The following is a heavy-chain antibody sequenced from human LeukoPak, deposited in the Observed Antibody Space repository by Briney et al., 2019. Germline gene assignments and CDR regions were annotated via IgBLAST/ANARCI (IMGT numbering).Heavy chain of an antibody. V-gene: IGHV1-69*04. D-gene: IGHD2-8*01. Sequence: ASVKVSCKASGGTFSSYAINWARQAPGQGLEWMGRIIRGLGISNYAQKFQGRVTITADKSTSTTYMELSSLRSEDTAVYYCASARQRHCTNGVCPSLTDSWGQGTLVTVSS. CDR3: ASARQRHCTNGVCPSLTDS. J-gene: IGHJ4*02. CDR2: IIRGLGIS. CDR1: GGTFSSYA.